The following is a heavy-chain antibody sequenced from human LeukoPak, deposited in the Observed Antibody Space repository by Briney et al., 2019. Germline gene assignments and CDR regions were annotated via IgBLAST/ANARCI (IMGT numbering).Heavy chain of an antibody. D-gene: IGHD4-23*01. CDR2: INSDGSRT. Sequence: GGSLRLSCAASGFTFSNYWMHWVRQAPGKGLVWVSHINSDGSRTNYAASVKGRFTISRDNAKNTLYLQMNTLRAEDTAVYYCVRDLDLGGYSSFEYWGQGTLVTVSS. V-gene: IGHV3-74*01. CDR3: VRDLDLGGYSSFEY. CDR1: GFTFSNYW. J-gene: IGHJ4*02.